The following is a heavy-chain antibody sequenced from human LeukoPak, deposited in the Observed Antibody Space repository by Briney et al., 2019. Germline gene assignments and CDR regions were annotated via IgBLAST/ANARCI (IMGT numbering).Heavy chain of an antibody. D-gene: IGHD2-15*01. CDR1: GFKFDEYA. CDR3: ANLGF. J-gene: IGHJ4*02. V-gene: IGHV3-9*01. Sequence: GRSLRLSCAASGFKFDEYAMHWVRQAPGKGLEWVAGITWNSGSLGYADSVKGRSTISRDNAKMSLYLQMNSLRPEDTALYYCANLGFWGQGTLVSVSS. CDR2: ITWNSGSL.